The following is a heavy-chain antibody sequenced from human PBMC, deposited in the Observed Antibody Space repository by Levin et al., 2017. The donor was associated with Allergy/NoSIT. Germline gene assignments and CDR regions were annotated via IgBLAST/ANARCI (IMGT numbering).Heavy chain of an antibody. V-gene: IGHV3-23*01. CDR3: AKAGEEKRIRGWFAS. J-gene: IGHJ5*01. CDR1: GFTFSTYS. D-gene: IGHD2-15*01. Sequence: GGSLRLSCAASGFTFSTYSMYWVRQAPGSGPEWVSVIGGAGENVVYVDSVEGRFTNSRDNTKNTLYLQLDSLRVEGTALYDCAKAGEEKRIRGWFASWGQGTL. CDR2: IGGAGENV.